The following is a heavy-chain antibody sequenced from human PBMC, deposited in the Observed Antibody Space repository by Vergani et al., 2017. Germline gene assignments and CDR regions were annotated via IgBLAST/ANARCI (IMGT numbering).Heavy chain of an antibody. CDR1: GFIFSSHG. CDR3: AREYSSTSGRAFDF. CDR2: IRYDGSRR. J-gene: IGHJ3*01. Sequence: QVQLVESGGGVVQPGRSLRLSCTASGFIFSSHGMHWVRQAPGKGLEWVAFIRYDGSRRDYGESVKGRFTISRDSAKNSLYLQMDSLRAEDTAVYYCAREYSSTSGRAFDFWGQGTKVTVSS. D-gene: IGHD2-2*01. V-gene: IGHV3-33*01.